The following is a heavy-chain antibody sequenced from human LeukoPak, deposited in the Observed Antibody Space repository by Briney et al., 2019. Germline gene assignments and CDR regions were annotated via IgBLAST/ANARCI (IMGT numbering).Heavy chain of an antibody. Sequence: PGGSLRLSCAASGFTFSSYSMNWVRQAPGKGLEWVSAISGSGGSTYYADSVKGRFTISRDNSKNTLYLQMNSLRAEDTAVYYCAKVWVVRGTAYDYWGQGTLVTVSS. CDR2: ISGSGGST. V-gene: IGHV3-23*01. J-gene: IGHJ4*02. CDR3: AKVWVVRGTAYDY. CDR1: GFTFSSYS. D-gene: IGHD3-10*01.